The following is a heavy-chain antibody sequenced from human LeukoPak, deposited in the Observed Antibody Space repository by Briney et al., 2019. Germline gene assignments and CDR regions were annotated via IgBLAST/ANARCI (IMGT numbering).Heavy chain of an antibody. Sequence: GGSLRLSCAASGFTFSSYAMSWVRQAPGKGLEWVSSISGSGGSTYYADSVKGRFTIARDNSKNTLYLQMNSLRAEDTAVYYWATGTRYNWNDLGDFGAWGPVILVTVSS. CDR2: ISGSGGST. CDR1: GFTFSSYA. V-gene: IGHV3-23*01. CDR3: ATGTRYNWNDLGDFGA. J-gene: IGHJ5*02. D-gene: IGHD1-20*01.